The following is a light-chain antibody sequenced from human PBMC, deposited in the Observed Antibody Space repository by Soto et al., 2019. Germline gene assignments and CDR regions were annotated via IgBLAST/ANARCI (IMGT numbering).Light chain of an antibody. CDR1: SSNIGAGYD. J-gene: IGLJ1*01. CDR2: GNI. CDR3: QSYDSSLSGSNV. V-gene: IGLV1-40*01. Sequence: QSVLTHPPSVTGAAGQRVTISCTGSSSNIGAGYDVHWYQQLPGTAPKLLIYGNINRPSGVPDRFSGSKSGTSASLAITGLQTEDEADYYCQSYDSSLSGSNVFGTGTKVTVL.